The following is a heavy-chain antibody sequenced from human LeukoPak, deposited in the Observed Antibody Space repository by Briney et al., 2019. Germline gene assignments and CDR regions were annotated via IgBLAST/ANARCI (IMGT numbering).Heavy chain of an antibody. CDR3: ARLRYFDWEAKFDP. CDR1: GGSISSGGYS. V-gene: IGHV4-30-2*01. D-gene: IGHD3-9*01. J-gene: IGHJ5*02. CDR2: IYHSGST. Sequence: SETLSLTCAVSGGSISSGGYSWSWIRQPPGKGLEWIGYIYHSGSTYYNPSLKSRVTISVDRSKNQFSLKLSSVTAADTAVYYCARLRYFDWEAKFDPWGQGTLVTVSS.